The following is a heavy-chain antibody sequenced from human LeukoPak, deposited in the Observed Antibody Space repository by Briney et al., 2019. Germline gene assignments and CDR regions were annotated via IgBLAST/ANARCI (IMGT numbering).Heavy chain of an antibody. V-gene: IGHV1-18*01. CDR2: ISAYNGNT. CDR1: GYTFTSYG. CDR3: ASGGRISTIFGVVITPFYYYYYMDV. D-gene: IGHD3-3*01. J-gene: IGHJ6*03. Sequence: GASVKVSCKASGYTFTSYGISWVRQAPGQGLEWMGWISAYNGNTNYAQKLQGRVTMTTDTSTSTAYMELRSLRSDDTAVYYCASGGRISTIFGVVITPFYYYYYMDVWGKGTTVTVSS.